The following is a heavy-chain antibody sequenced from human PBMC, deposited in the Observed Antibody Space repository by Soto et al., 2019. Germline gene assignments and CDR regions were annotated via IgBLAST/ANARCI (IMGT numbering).Heavy chain of an antibody. CDR2: IHYRGST. Sequence: SETLSLTCTVSGGSISSGDYYWSWIRQPPGKGLEWIDYIHYRGSTYYNPSLKSRVTISVDTSRNQFSLKLSSVTAADTAVYFCARVLLAAAARVFVFDAFDIWGQGTMVTVSS. V-gene: IGHV4-30-4*01. D-gene: IGHD6-13*01. CDR3: ARVLLAAAARVFVFDAFDI. J-gene: IGHJ3*02. CDR1: GGSISSGDYY.